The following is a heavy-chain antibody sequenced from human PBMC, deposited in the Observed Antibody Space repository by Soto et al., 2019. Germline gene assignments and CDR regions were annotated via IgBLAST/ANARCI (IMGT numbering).Heavy chain of an antibody. D-gene: IGHD6-19*01. CDR2: LYSSGNT. CDR3: ARGPYSSGSYVLDS. Sequence: PSETLCLTWTVAGASINSYGGSWMRQPAGKGLEWIGRLYSSGNTDYNPSFKSRLTMSADVSQNHFSLKLFSVTAADTAVYFCARGPYSSGSYVLDSWGQGILVTVSS. J-gene: IGHJ4*02. V-gene: IGHV4-4*07. CDR1: GASINSYG.